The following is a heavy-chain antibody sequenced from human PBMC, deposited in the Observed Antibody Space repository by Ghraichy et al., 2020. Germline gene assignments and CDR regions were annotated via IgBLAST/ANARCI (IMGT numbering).Heavy chain of an antibody. D-gene: IGHD2-15*01. CDR1: GFTFSSYA. CDR2: ISYDGSNK. V-gene: IGHV3-30-3*01. Sequence: LSLTCAASGFTFSSYAMHWVRQAPGKGLEWVAVISYDGSNKYYADSVKGRFTISRDNSKNTLYLQMNSLRAEDTAVYYCARDRGGGSCLAHWGQGTLVTVSS. J-gene: IGHJ4*02. CDR3: ARDRGGGSCLAH.